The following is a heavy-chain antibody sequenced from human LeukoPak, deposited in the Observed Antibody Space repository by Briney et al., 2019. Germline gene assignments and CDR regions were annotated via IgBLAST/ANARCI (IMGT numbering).Heavy chain of an antibody. CDR2: INPNSGGT. J-gene: IGHJ4*02. D-gene: IGHD2-2*01. CDR1: GYTFTGYY. CDR3: ARSAVVVPAAILGPELDY. V-gene: IGHV1-2*02. Sequence: ASVKVSCKASGYTFTGYYIHWVRQAPGQGLEWMGWINPNSGGTNYAQKFQGRVTMTRDTSISTAYMELSRLRSDDTAVYYCARSAVVVPAAILGPELDYWGQGTLVTVSS.